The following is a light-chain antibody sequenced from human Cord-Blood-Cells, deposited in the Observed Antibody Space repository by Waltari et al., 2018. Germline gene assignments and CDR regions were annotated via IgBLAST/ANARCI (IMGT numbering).Light chain of an antibody. CDR2: DAS. Sequence: EIVLTQSPATLSLSPEERVTHSGRASQSVSSYLAWYQQKPGQPPRLLIYDASNRATGIPARFIGSGSGTDCTLTISSLEPEDFAVYYCQQRSNWITFGQGTRLEIK. J-gene: IGKJ5*01. CDR3: QQRSNWIT. CDR1: QSVSSY. V-gene: IGKV3-11*01.